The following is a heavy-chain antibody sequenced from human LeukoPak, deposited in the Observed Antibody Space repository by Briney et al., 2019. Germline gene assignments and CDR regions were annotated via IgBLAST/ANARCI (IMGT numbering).Heavy chain of an antibody. CDR3: AREGTGTVTTDIYYYYYMDV. Sequence: SEALSLTCTVSGGSISSHYWSWTRQPPGKGLEWIGYIYYNGSTNCNPSLKSRVTISVDTSKNQFSLKLSSVTAADTAVYYCAREGTGTVTTDIYYYYYMDVWGKGTTVTVSS. CDR2: IYYNGST. D-gene: IGHD4-17*01. J-gene: IGHJ6*03. V-gene: IGHV4-59*11. CDR1: GGSISSHY.